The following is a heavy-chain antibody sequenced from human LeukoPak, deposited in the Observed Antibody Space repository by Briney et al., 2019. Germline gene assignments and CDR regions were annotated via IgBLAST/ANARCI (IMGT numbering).Heavy chain of an antibody. CDR3: ARVRGYYFDY. CDR2: IWYDGSAK. V-gene: IGHV3-33*08. J-gene: IGHJ4*02. CDR1: GFTFSSHA. Sequence: GGSLRLSCAASGFTFSSHAMNWVRQAPGKGPEWVAVIWYDGSAKYYVDSVKGRFTISRDNSKNTLHLQMNRLRAEDTAVYYCARVRGYYFDYWGQGTLVTVSS.